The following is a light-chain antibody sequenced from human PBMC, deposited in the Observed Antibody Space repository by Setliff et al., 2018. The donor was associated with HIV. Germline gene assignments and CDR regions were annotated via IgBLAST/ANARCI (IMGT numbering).Light chain of an antibody. J-gene: IGLJ1*01. CDR2: GND. Sequence: SALTQPRSVSGSPGQSVTISCTGTSSDVFGYNYVSWYQQLPGTAPKLLIYGNDQRPSGVPDRFSGSKSGTSASLAISGLQADDEADYYCATWDDSLNGYVFGTGTKV. CDR3: ATWDDSLNGYV. V-gene: IGLV2-11*01. CDR1: SSDVFGYNY.